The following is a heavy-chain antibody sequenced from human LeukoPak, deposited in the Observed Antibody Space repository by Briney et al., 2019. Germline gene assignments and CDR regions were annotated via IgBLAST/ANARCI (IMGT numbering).Heavy chain of an antibody. CDR3: ARLGGSGTFYYYGMDV. J-gene: IGHJ6*02. CDR2: IYHSGST. Sequence: PSGTLSLTCAVSGGSISSSNWWSWVRQPPGKGLEWIGEIYHSGSTNYNPSLKSRVTISVDKSKNQFSLKLSSVTAADTAVYYCARLGGSGTFYYYGMDVWGQGTTVTVSS. V-gene: IGHV4-4*02. CDR1: GGSISSSNW. D-gene: IGHD3-10*01.